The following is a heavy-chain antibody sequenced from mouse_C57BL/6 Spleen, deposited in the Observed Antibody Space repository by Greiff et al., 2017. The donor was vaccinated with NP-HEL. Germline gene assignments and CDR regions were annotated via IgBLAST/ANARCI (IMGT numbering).Heavy chain of an antibody. V-gene: IGHV3-6*01. CDR2: ISYDGSN. CDR1: GYSITSGYY. J-gene: IGHJ4*01. CDR3: ASRNYAMDY. Sequence: VQLKESGPGLVKPSQSLSLTCSVTGYSITSGYYWNWIRQFPGNKLEWMGYISYDGSNNYNPSLKNRISITRDTSKNQFFLKLNSVTTEDTATYYCASRNYAMDYWGQGTSVTVSS.